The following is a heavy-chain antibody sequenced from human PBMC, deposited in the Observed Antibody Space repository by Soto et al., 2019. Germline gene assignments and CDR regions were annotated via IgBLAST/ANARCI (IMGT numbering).Heavy chain of an antibody. Sequence: QVQLVQSGAEVKEPGDSVRVSCEASGYTFTVYYIHWVRQAPGQGLEWMGWINPKFGDTTYAQDFQGRVSMTRDMSISTVYMELSSLTSDDTAIYYCARNMDYYYGRGSGNGHGVWGQGTTVTVFS. J-gene: IGHJ6*02. CDR1: GYTFTVYY. V-gene: IGHV1-2*02. D-gene: IGHD3-10*02. CDR3: ARNMDYYYGRGSGNGHGV. CDR2: INPKFGDT.